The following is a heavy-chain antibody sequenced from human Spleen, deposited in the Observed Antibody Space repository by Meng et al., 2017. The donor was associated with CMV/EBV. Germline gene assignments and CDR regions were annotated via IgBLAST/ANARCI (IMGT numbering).Heavy chain of an antibody. CDR3: ARDLGDDFWSGFDY. CDR1: GYTFTSYY. D-gene: IGHD3-3*01. J-gene: IGHJ4*02. V-gene: IGHV1-69*05. Sequence: SVKVSCKASGYTFTSYYMHWVRQAPGQGLEWMGGIIPIFGTANYAQKFQGRVTITTDESTSTAYMELSSLRSGDTAVYYCARDLGDDFWSGFDYWGQGTLVTVSS. CDR2: IIPIFGTA.